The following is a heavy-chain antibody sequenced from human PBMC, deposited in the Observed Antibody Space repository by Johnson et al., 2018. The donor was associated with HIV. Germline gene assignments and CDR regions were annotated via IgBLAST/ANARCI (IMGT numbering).Heavy chain of an antibody. CDR3: TTELVYYDIFTGYFVTMHAYAFDI. CDR2: IKSKTDCETT. Sequence: VQLVESGGGLVKPGESLRLSCAASGFTFSNAWMSWVRQAPGKGLEWVGRIKSKTDCETTDYAAPVKGRFTISRDDSKNTLYVQMNSLKTEDTAVYYCTTELVYYDIFTGYFVTMHAYAFDIWGQGTMVTVSS. V-gene: IGHV3-15*01. CDR1: GFTFSNAW. D-gene: IGHD3-9*01. J-gene: IGHJ3*02.